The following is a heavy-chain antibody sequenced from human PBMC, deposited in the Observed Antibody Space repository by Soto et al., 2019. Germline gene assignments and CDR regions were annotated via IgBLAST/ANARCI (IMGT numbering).Heavy chain of an antibody. J-gene: IGHJ6*02. CDR1: GFTVTSNY. D-gene: IGHD5-18*01. V-gene: IGHV3-53*01. CDR3: ARVDTYDYYYAMDV. CDR2: IYSSGTT. Sequence: PGGSLRLSCAASGFTVTSNYMNWVRQAPGKGLEWVSIIYSSGTTYYADSVKGRFTISRDKSKNTLYLQMRSLRAEDTAIYYCARVDTYDYYYAMDVWGQGTTATVSS.